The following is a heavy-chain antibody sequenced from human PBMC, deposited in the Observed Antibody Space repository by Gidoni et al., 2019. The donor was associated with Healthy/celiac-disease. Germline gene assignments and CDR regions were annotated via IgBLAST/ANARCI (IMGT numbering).Heavy chain of an antibody. CDR2: ISYDGSNK. D-gene: IGHD6-6*01. V-gene: IGHV3-30*18. CDR3: AKDSDSSSPPPYYYGMDV. J-gene: IGHJ6*02. Sequence: QVQLVESGGGVVQPGRSLRLSCAASGFTFSSYGMHWVRQAPGKGLEWVAVISYDGSNKYYADSVKGRFTISRDNSKNTLYLQMNSLRAEDTAVYYCAKDSDSSSPPPYYYGMDVWGQGTTVTVSS. CDR1: GFTFSSYG.